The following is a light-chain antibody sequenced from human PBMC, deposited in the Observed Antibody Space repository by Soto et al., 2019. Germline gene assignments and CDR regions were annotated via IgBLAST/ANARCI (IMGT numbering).Light chain of an antibody. CDR1: QSISRW. CDR3: YHYNSYIS. V-gene: IGKV1-5*01. Sequence: DIQMPQSPSTSSASVGDRVTITCRASQSISRWLAWYQQKPGKAPKLLIYDASSLQSGVPSRLSGSGSGTEVTLTISSLQRDDFATYYYYHYNSYISFGQGTRLDIK. CDR2: DAS. J-gene: IGKJ5*01.